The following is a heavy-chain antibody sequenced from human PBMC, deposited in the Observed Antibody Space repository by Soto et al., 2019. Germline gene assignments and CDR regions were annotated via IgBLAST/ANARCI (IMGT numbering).Heavy chain of an antibody. J-gene: IGHJ5*02. CDR3: GRGFCSAGSCFWFDL. D-gene: IGHD2-15*01. CDR1: GYTFTNYY. V-gene: IGHV1-46*03. Sequence: GASVKVSCKASGYTFTNYYMHWVRQAPGQGLEWMGIINPIGGTPTSAQKFQGRLTMTKDTSTSTVYLELSSLRPEDTAVYYCGRGFCSAGSCFWFDLWGQGTLVTVSS. CDR2: INPIGGTP.